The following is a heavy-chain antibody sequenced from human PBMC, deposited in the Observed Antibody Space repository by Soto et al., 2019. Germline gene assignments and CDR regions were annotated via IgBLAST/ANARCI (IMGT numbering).Heavy chain of an antibody. CDR2: ISSSSSNI. J-gene: IGHJ4*02. V-gene: IGHV3-21*01. D-gene: IGHD4-17*01. Sequence: EVQLVESGGGLVKPGGSLRLSCAASGFIFSSYTMTWVRQAPGKGLEWVSSISSSSSNIEYADSVKGRFSVSRDNAYNSLFLQINSLRAEDTAVYYCAREDYAGASPRFDYWGLGALVTVSS. CDR1: GFIFSSYT. CDR3: AREDYAGASPRFDY.